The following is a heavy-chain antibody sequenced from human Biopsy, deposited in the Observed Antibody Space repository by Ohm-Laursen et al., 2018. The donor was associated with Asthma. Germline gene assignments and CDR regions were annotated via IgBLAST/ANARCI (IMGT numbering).Heavy chain of an antibody. V-gene: IGHV3-30*18. D-gene: IGHD3-3*01. Sequence: SLRLSCTASGFVFSSHAMHWVRQAPGKGLEWVAVVSYDGGVVHYADSMKGRFTISRDNAKSTLYLQMNRLRTDDTAVYFCAKRRGYSDLTDFDHWGQGTLVTVSS. J-gene: IGHJ4*02. CDR3: AKRRGYSDLTDFDH. CDR1: GFVFSSHA. CDR2: VSYDGGVV.